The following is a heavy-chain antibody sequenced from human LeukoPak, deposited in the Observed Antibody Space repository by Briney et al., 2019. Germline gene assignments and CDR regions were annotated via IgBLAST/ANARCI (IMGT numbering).Heavy chain of an antibody. V-gene: IGHV4-31*03. CDR1: GGSISSGGYY. D-gene: IGHD3-10*01. J-gene: IGHJ6*04. Sequence: SQTLSLTCTVSGGSISSGGYYWSWTRQHPGKGLEWLGYIYYSGSTYYNPSLKSRATISVDTSKNQFSLKLSSVTAADTAVDYCARGMVRGVRYYYYGMDVWGKGTAVTVSS. CDR3: ARGMVRGVRYYYYGMDV. CDR2: IYYSGST.